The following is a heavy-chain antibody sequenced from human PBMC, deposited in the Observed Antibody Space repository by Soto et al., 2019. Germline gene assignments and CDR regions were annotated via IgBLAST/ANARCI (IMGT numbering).Heavy chain of an antibody. V-gene: IGHV2-5*02. J-gene: IGHJ3*02. CDR3: AHMDVVTAPDAFDI. CDR1: GFSLNSAGVA. CDR2: IYWDDDK. Sequence: QITLKESGPALVKPTQPLTLTCTFSGFSLNSAGVAVGWVRQPPGKTLEWVALIYWDDDKRYSPSLESRLTITKHTSKSHVVLSMTNMDPVDTATYSCAHMDVVTAPDAFDIWGQGTMVTVSS. D-gene: IGHD2-21*02.